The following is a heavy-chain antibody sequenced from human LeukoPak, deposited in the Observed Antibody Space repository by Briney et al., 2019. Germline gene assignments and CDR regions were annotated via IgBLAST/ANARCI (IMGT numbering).Heavy chain of an antibody. CDR1: GFTFSSYW. CDR2: IKQDGSEK. J-gene: IGHJ4*02. D-gene: IGHD3-10*01. V-gene: IGHV3-7*01. CDR3: AREIGREVISPYFDS. Sequence: GGSLRLSCAASGFTFSSYWMSWVRQAPGKGLEWVANIKQDGSEKYYVDSVKGRFTISRDNSRSMLYLQMKSLRPEDTAVYYCAREIGREVISPYFDSWGQGTLVTVSS.